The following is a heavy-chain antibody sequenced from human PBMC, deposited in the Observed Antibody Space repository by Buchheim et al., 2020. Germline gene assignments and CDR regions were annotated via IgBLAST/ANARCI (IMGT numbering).Heavy chain of an antibody. D-gene: IGHD6-19*01. CDR1: GFTFSSYE. Sequence: EVQLVESGGGLVQPGGSLRLSCAASGFTFSSYEMNWVRQAPGKELEWVSYISSSGSTIYYADSVKGRFTISRDNAKNSLYLQMNSLRAEDTAVYYCARDGKIAVAGTAYYYGMDVWGQGTT. J-gene: IGHJ6*02. V-gene: IGHV3-48*03. CDR3: ARDGKIAVAGTAYYYGMDV. CDR2: ISSSGSTI.